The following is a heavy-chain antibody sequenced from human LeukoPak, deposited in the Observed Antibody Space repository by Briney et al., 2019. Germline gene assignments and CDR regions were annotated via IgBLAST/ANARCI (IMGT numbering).Heavy chain of an antibody. CDR3: AKEGLRNWFDP. Sequence: GGSLRLSCAAPGFTFSSYGMHWVRQAPGKGLEWVADISYDGSNKYYADSVKGRFTISRDNSKNTLYLQMNSLRAEDTAVYYCAKEGLRNWFDPWGQGTLVTVSS. D-gene: IGHD4/OR15-4a*01. J-gene: IGHJ5*02. CDR1: GFTFSSYG. V-gene: IGHV3-30*18. CDR2: ISYDGSNK.